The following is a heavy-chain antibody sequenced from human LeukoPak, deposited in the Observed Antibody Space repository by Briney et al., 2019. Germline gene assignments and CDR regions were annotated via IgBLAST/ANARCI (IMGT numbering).Heavy chain of an antibody. V-gene: IGHV1-18*01. Sequence: ASVKVSCKASGYTFTSYGISWVRQAPGQGLEWMGWISAYNGNTNYAQKLQGRVTMTTDTSASTAYMELRSLRSDDTAVYYCARVVVRGSLSNNWFDPWGQGTLVTVSS. CDR3: ARVVVRGSLSNNWFDP. D-gene: IGHD3-10*01. CDR1: GYTFTSYG. J-gene: IGHJ5*02. CDR2: ISAYNGNT.